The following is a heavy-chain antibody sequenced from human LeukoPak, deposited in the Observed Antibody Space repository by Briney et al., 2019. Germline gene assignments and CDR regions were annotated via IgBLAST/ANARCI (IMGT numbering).Heavy chain of an antibody. CDR2: ISGSGGST. J-gene: IGHJ4*02. CDR3: AKDGLIVGDDTYYFDY. CDR1: GFTFSSYA. V-gene: IGHV3-23*01. Sequence: GGSLRLSCAAPGFTFSSYAMSWVRQAPGKGLEWVSAISGSGGSTYYAGSVKGRFTISRDNSKNTLYLQMNSLRAEDTAVYYCAKDGLIVGDDTYYFDYWGQGTLVTVSS. D-gene: IGHD4-17*01.